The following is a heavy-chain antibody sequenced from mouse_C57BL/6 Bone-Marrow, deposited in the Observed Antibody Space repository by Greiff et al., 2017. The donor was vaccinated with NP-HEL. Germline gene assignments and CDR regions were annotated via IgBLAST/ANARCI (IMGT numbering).Heavy chain of an antibody. CDR1: GYSFTGYY. CDR3: ARGYDRFAY. CDR2: INPSTGGT. V-gene: IGHV1-42*01. J-gene: IGHJ3*01. Sequence: DVQLQQSGPELVKPGASVKISCKASGYSFTGYYMNWVKQSPEKSLEWIGEINPSTGGTTYNQKFKAKATLTVDKSSSTAYMQLKSLTSEDSAVYYCARGYDRFAYWGQGTLVTVSA. D-gene: IGHD2-14*01.